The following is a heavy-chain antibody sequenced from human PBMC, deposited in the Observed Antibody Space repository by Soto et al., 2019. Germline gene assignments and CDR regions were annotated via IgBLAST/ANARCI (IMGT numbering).Heavy chain of an antibody. D-gene: IGHD4-17*01. J-gene: IGHJ4*02. Sequence: PGGSLRLSCAASGFTFSSYAMHWVRQAPGKGLEWVAVISYDGSNKYYADSVKGRFTISRDNSKNTLYLQMNSLRAEDTAVYYCARWGRVRNYNLTDDYGDSVSPYYFDYWGQGTLVTVSS. CDR3: ARWGRVRNYNLTDDYGDSVSPYYFDY. CDR1: GFTFSSYA. V-gene: IGHV3-30-3*01. CDR2: ISYDGSNK.